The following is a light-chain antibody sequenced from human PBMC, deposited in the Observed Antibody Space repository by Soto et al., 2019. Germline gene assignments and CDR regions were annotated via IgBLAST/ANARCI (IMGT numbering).Light chain of an antibody. J-gene: IGKJ2*01. Sequence: EIVMTQFPATLSVSPGERATLSCWASQSVSSNLAWYQQKPGQAPRLLIYGASTRATGIPARFSGSGSGTEFTLTISRLQSEDVAVYYCQQYNNWPDTFGQGTKLEI. V-gene: IGKV3D-15*01. CDR1: QSVSSN. CDR2: GAS. CDR3: QQYNNWPDT.